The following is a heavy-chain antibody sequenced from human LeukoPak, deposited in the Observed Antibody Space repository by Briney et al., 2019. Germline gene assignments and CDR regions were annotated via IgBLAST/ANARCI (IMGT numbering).Heavy chain of an antibody. Sequence: GGSLRLSCAASGFTFSSYAMHWVRQAPGKGLEWVAVISYDGSNKYYADSVKGRFTISRDNSENTLYLQMNSLRAEDTAVYYCARDHQYSSGIDYWGQGTLVTVSS. CDR3: ARDHQYSSGIDY. CDR2: ISYDGSNK. D-gene: IGHD6-19*01. J-gene: IGHJ4*02. CDR1: GFTFSSYA. V-gene: IGHV3-30-3*01.